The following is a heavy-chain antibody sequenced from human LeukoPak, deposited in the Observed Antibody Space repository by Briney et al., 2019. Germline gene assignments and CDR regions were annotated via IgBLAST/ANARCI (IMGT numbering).Heavy chain of an antibody. V-gene: IGHV6-1*01. CDR1: GDRVSTNSYA. CDR3: ARGGAFAFDI. J-gene: IGHJ3*02. CDR2: TYHRSQWHN. D-gene: IGHD4/OR15-4a*01. Sequence: SQPLSLTCAISGDRVSTNSYALNWIRQSPSKGLEWLGRTYHRSQWHNEYAVSVKSRVNVAPDTSRNQVCLQLNSVTREDTAVYYCARGGAFAFDIWGQGTMVTVSA.